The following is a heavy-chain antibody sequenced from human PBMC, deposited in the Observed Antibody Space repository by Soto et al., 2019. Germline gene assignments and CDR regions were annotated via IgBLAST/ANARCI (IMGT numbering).Heavy chain of an antibody. V-gene: IGHV1-46*01. CDR1: GFTFSDFY. CDR2: INPSGAHT. J-gene: IGHJ4*02. CDR3: ARIQCSGGSCYFDFDY. Sequence: QVQLVQSGAEVKEPGTSVKLSCKASGFTFSDFYMHWVRQAPGQGLEWMWIINPSGAHTTYAQKFRGRVTMTRDPSTSTLYLELSSLTSDDTAVYFCARIQCSGGSCYFDFDYWGQGTLLTVSS. D-gene: IGHD2-15*01.